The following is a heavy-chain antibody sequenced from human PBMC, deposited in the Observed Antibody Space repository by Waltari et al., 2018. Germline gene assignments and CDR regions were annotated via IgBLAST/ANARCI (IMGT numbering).Heavy chain of an antibody. CDR1: GGSISSYY. V-gene: IGHV4-4*07. CDR2: IYTSGGT. J-gene: IGHJ6*03. CDR3: AREGSAGVVYYYYYYMDV. Sequence: QVQLQESGPGLVKPSETLSLTCTVSGGSISSYYWSWIRQPAGKGLEWIGRIYTSGGTNYNPSLKSRVTMSVDTSKNQFSLKLSSVTAADTAVYYCAREGSAGVVYYYYYYMDVWGKGTTVTISS.